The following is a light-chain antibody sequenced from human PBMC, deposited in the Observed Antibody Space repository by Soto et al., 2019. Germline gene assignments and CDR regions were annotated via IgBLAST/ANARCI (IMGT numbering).Light chain of an antibody. CDR2: AAS. V-gene: IGKV1-17*01. CDR3: QQANSFPFT. Sequence: DIQMTHSPSSLSASVGDRVTITCRASQGIRNDLGWYQQKPGEAPKLLISAASSLGSGVPSRFSGSGSGTDFTLTISSLQPEDFATYYCQQANSFPFTFGGGTKVDIK. CDR1: QGIRND. J-gene: IGKJ4*01.